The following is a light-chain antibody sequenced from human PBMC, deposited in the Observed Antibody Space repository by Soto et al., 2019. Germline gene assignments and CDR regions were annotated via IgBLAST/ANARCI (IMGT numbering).Light chain of an antibody. CDR2: GAS. V-gene: IGKV3-20*01. J-gene: IGKJ3*01. CDR3: QQYGSSLFT. Sequence: IVLTQSPGTLSLPPGERATLSCRASQSVSSSYLAWYQQKAGQAPRLLIYGASSRATGIPDRFSGSGSGTDFTLTISRLEPEDGAVYYCQQYGSSLFTFGPGTKVDIK. CDR1: QSVSSSY.